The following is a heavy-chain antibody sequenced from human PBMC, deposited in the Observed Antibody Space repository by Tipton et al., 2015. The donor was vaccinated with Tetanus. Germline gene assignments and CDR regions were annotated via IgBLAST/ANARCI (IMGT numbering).Heavy chain of an antibody. CDR3: ARDRRLVGGYSYGLYLDY. V-gene: IGHV3-33*01. J-gene: IGHJ4*02. Sequence: SLRLSCAASGFTFSSYGMHWVRQAPGKGLEWVAVIWYDGSNKYYADSVKGRFTISRDNSKNTLYLQMNSLRAEDTAVYYCARDRRLVGGYSYGLYLDYWGQGTLVTVSS. D-gene: IGHD5-18*01. CDR1: GFTFSSYG. CDR2: IWYDGSNK.